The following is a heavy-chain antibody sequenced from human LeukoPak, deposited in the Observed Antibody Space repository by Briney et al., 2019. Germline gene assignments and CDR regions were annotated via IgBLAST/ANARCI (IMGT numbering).Heavy chain of an antibody. CDR1: GGSFSGYY. CDR3: ARGPRKYNYYGMDV. CDR2: INHSGST. Sequence: SETLSLTCAVYGGSFSGYYWSWIRQPPGKGLEWIGEINHSGSTNYNPSLKSRVTISVDTSKNQFSLKLSSVTAADTAVYYCARGPRKYNYYGMDVWGQGTTATVSS. V-gene: IGHV4-34*01. J-gene: IGHJ6*02.